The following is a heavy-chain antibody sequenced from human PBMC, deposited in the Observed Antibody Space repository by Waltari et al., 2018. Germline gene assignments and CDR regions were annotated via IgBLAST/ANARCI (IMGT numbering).Heavy chain of an antibody. CDR3: AVTTGGYDGMGV. J-gene: IGHJ6*02. Sequence: QVQLVASGGGVVKPGRSLSLSCAASGFSFRRCGMLWVRRGPGKGLEWVASLCDDGSEKYYADSVKGRFTISRDNSKNTVDLQMNSLRAEDTAVYYCAVTTGGYDGMGVWGQGTTVTVSS. V-gene: IGHV3-33*01. CDR2: LCDDGSEK. D-gene: IGHD6-13*01. CDR1: GFSFRRCG.